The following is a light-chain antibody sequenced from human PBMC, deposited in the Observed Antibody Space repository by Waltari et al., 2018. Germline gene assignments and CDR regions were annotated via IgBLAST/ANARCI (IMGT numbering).Light chain of an antibody. CDR3: SSYAGSNNPPVV. CDR1: SSDVGGYNY. Sequence: QSGLTQPPSASGSPGQSVTISCTGTSSDVGGYNYVSWYQQHPGKAPKLLIYEVSKRPSGVPDRFSGSKSGNTASLTVSGLQAEDEADYYCSSYAGSNNPPVVFGGGTKLTVL. V-gene: IGLV2-8*01. CDR2: EVS. J-gene: IGLJ2*01.